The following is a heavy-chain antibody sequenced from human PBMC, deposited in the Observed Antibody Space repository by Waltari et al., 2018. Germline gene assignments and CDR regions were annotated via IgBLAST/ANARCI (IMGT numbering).Heavy chain of an antibody. CDR2: ISGSGGST. CDR1: GFTFSSHA. Sequence: EVQLLEAGGGLVQPGGSLSLSCAAPGFTFSSHAMSWVRQAPGKGREWVSAISGSGGSTYYADSVKGRFTISRDNSKNTLYLQMNSLRAEDTAVYYCAKGWELSSLDYWGQGTLVTVSS. J-gene: IGHJ4*02. D-gene: IGHD1-26*01. CDR3: AKGWELSSLDY. V-gene: IGHV3-23*01.